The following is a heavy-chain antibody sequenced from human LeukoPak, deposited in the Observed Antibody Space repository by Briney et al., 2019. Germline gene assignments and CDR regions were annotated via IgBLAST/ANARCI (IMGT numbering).Heavy chain of an antibody. Sequence: ASVKVSCKASGYTSTSYGISWVRQAPGQGLEWMGWISAYNGSTNYAQKLQGRVTMTTDTSTSTAYMELRSLRSDDTAVYYCARVTRSEGWFDPWGRGTLVTVSS. CDR1: GYTSTSYG. V-gene: IGHV1-18*01. CDR3: ARVTRSEGWFDP. J-gene: IGHJ5*02. CDR2: ISAYNGST. D-gene: IGHD4-17*01.